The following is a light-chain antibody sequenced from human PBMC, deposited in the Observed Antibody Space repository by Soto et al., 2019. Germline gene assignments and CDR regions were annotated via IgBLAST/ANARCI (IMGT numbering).Light chain of an antibody. CDR3: SSYAGNTKGV. Sequence: QSALTQPPSASGSHGQSVTISCTGTSSDVGGYDYVSWYQQHPGKAPKLMIFEVSKRPSGVPDRFSGSKSGNTASLTVSGLQAEDEADYYCSSYAGNTKGVFGTGTKVTVL. CDR2: EVS. J-gene: IGLJ1*01. CDR1: SSDVGGYDY. V-gene: IGLV2-8*01.